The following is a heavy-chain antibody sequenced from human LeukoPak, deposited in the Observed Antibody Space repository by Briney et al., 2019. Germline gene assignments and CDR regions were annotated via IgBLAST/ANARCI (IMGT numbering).Heavy chain of an antibody. CDR2: IYYSGST. J-gene: IGHJ4*02. Sequence: SETLSLTCTVSGGSISSYYWSWIRQPPGKGLEWIGYIYYSGSTNYNPSLKSRVTISVDTSKNQFSLKLSSVTAADTAVYYCARMGSEHRAVAGTADYWGQGTLVTVSS. CDR1: GGSISSYY. V-gene: IGHV4-59*01. CDR3: ARMGSEHRAVAGTADY. D-gene: IGHD6-19*01.